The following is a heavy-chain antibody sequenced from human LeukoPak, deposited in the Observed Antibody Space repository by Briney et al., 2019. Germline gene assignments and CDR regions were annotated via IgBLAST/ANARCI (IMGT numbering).Heavy chain of an antibody. CDR3: AKGVVAATNAAYYGMDV. CDR2: ISYDESDK. CDR1: GFTFSNYG. V-gene: IGHV3-30*18. D-gene: IGHD2-15*01. J-gene: IGHJ6*02. Sequence: GGSLRLSCAASGFTFSNYGMHWVRQAPGKGLEGVAVISYDESDKYYADSVKGRFTISRDNSKNTLYLQMNSLRPEDTAVYYCAKGVVAATNAAYYGMDVWGQGTTVTVSS.